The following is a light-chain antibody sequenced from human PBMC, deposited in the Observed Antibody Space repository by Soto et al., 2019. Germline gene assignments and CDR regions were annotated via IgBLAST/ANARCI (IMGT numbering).Light chain of an antibody. J-gene: IGKJ1*01. CDR2: GAS. CDR1: QTVSSSY. CDR3: QQYNDWPT. V-gene: IGKV3-15*01. Sequence: EIVLMQSPGTLSLSPGERATLSCRASQTVSSSYLAWYQQKPGQAPRLLIYGASTRATGIPVRVSGGGSETEFTLTISSLQSEDFAVYYCQQYNDWPTFGQGTKVDIK.